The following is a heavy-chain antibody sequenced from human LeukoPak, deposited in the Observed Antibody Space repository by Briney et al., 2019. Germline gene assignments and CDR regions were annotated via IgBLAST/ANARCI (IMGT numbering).Heavy chain of an antibody. Sequence: SETLSLTCAVYGGSFSGYYWSWIRQPPGKGLEWSGEINHSVSTNYNPSLKSRVTISVDTSKNQFSLKLSSVTAADTAVYYCARVRRIYCSSTSCYILERLVGAAFDIWGQGTMVTVSS. J-gene: IGHJ3*02. D-gene: IGHD2-2*01. CDR1: GGSFSGYY. CDR3: ARVRRIYCSSTSCYILERLVGAAFDI. CDR2: INHSVST. V-gene: IGHV4-34*01.